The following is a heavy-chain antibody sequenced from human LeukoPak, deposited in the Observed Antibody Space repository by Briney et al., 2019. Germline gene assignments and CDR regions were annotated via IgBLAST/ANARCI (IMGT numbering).Heavy chain of an antibody. J-gene: IGHJ4*02. Sequence: ASVKVSCKASGGTFISYAISWVRQAPGQGLEWMGGIIPIFGTANYAQKFQGRVTITADESTSTAYMELSSLRSEDTAVYYCARALGSSSWYQPLDYFDYWGQGTLVTVSS. CDR3: ARALGSSSWYQPLDYFDY. CDR1: GGTFISYA. V-gene: IGHV1-69*13. CDR2: IIPIFGTA. D-gene: IGHD6-13*01.